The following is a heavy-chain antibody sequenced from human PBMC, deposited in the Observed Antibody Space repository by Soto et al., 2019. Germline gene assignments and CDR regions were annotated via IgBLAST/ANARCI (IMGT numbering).Heavy chain of an antibody. V-gene: IGHV3-66*01. CDR3: AGGGYYDDSSGYYPPLGY. CDR1: GFTVSSNY. D-gene: IGHD3-22*01. CDR2: IYSGGST. Sequence: EVQLVESGGGLVQPGGSLRLSCAASGFTVSSNYMSWVRQAPGKGLEWVSVIYSGGSTYYADSVKGRFTISRDNSKNTXXVQMNSLRAVDTAVYYCAGGGYYDDSSGYYPPLGYWGQGTLVTVSS. J-gene: IGHJ4*02.